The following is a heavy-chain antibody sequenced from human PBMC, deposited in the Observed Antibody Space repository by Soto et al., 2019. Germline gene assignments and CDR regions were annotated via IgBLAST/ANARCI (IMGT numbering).Heavy chain of an antibody. CDR3: ATQWAALRDYYDGMDV. D-gene: IGHD6-25*01. CDR2: IIPIFGTA. CDR1: GGTFSSYA. Sequence: QVQLVQSGAEVKKPGSSVKVSCKASGGTFSSYAISWVRQAPGHGLEWMGGIIPIFGTANYAQKFQGRVTITADESTSTAYMELSRLRSEATAVYYCATQWAALRDYYDGMDVWGQGTTVTVSS. V-gene: IGHV1-69*12. J-gene: IGHJ6*02.